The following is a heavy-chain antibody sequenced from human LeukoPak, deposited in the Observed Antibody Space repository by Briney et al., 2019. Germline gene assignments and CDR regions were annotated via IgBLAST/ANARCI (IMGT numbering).Heavy chain of an antibody. J-gene: IGHJ5*02. CDR1: GFTFSSYA. Sequence: GGSLRLSCAASGFTFSSYAMHWVRQAPGKGLEWVAVISYDGSNKYYAGSVKGRFTISRDNSKNTLYLQMNSLRAEDTAVYYCARALTTKIMYWFDPWGQGTLVTVAS. CDR2: ISYDGSNK. V-gene: IGHV3-30*14. CDR3: ARALTTKIMYWFDP. D-gene: IGHD1-26*01.